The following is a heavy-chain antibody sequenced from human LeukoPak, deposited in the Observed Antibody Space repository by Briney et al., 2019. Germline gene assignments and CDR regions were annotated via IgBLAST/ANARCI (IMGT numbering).Heavy chain of an antibody. J-gene: IGHJ4*02. Sequence: SETLSLTCSVSGDSIRSGTYSWGWIRQPPGKGLEWIGSISYTGSTYYNPSLKSRVTISVDTSKDQFPLKMSSVTAADTAVYYCARHAGGIAASGTRPFDYWGQGTLVTVSS. CDR3: ARHAGGIAASGTRPFDY. CDR2: ISYTGST. V-gene: IGHV4-39*01. CDR1: GDSIRSGTYS. D-gene: IGHD6-13*01.